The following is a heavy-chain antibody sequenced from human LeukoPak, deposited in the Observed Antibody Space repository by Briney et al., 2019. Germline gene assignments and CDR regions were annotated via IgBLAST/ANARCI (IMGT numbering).Heavy chain of an antibody. D-gene: IGHD2-2*01. CDR2: IIPIFGTA. V-gene: IGHV1-69*13. CDR3: ASTVVPAATVGDYYYYYGMDV. CDR1: VGTFSSYA. Sequence: SVKVSCKAAVGTFSSYAISWVRQAPGQGLEWMGGIIPIFGTANYAQKFQGRVTITADESTSTAYMELSSLRSEDTAVYYCASTVVPAATVGDYYYYYGMDVWGKGTTVTVSS. J-gene: IGHJ6*04.